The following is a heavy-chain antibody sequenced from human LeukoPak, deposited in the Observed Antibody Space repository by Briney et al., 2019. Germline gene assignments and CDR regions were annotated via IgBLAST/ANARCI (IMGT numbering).Heavy chain of an antibody. Sequence: PSQTLSLTCTVSGGSISSGSYYWSWIRQLPGKGLEWIGYIYYSGSTNYNPSLKSRVTISVDTSKNQFSLKLSSVTAADTAVYYCARDSPLWFGDRWFDPWGQGTLVTVSS. CDR3: ARDSPLWFGDRWFDP. CDR1: GGSISSGSYY. CDR2: IYYSGST. J-gene: IGHJ5*02. D-gene: IGHD3-10*01. V-gene: IGHV4-61*01.